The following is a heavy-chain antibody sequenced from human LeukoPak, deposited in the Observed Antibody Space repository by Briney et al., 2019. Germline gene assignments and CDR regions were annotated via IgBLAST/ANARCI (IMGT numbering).Heavy chain of an antibody. J-gene: IGHJ4*02. CDR2: FDPEDGET. D-gene: IGHD3-10*01. V-gene: IGHV1-24*01. Sequence: ASVKVSCKVSGYTLTELSMHWVRQAPGKGLEWMGGFDPEDGETIYAQKFQGRVTMTEDTSTDTAYMELSSLRSEDTAVYYCATGYYGSGSRNPFDYWGQGTLVTVSS. CDR3: ATGYYGSGSRNPFDY. CDR1: GYTLTELS.